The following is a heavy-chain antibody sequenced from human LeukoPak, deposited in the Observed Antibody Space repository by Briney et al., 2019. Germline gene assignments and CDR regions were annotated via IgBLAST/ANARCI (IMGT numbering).Heavy chain of an antibody. CDR3: ARQGWYYDSSGYYSYFDY. D-gene: IGHD3-22*01. J-gene: IGHJ4*02. Sequence: GSLRLSCAASGFTFSSYDMNWVRQATGKGLEWVSAIGTAGDTYYPGSVKGRFTISRENAKNSLYLQMNSLRAGDTAVYYCARQGWYYDSSGYYSYFDYWGQGTLVTVSS. CDR1: GFTFSSYD. V-gene: IGHV3-13*01. CDR2: IGTAGDT.